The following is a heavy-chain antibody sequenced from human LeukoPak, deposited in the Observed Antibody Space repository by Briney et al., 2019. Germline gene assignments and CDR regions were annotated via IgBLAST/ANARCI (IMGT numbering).Heavy chain of an antibody. CDR1: GFTFHDYA. CDR3: AKDLSSYGYGGLDY. V-gene: IGHV3-9*03. Sequence: GGSLRLSCAASGFTFHDYAMHWVRQAPGKGLEWVSGISWNSGSIGYADSVKGRFTISRDNAKNSLYLQMNSLRAEDMALYCCAKDLSSYGYGGLDYWGQGTLVTVSS. J-gene: IGHJ4*02. D-gene: IGHD5-18*01. CDR2: ISWNSGSI.